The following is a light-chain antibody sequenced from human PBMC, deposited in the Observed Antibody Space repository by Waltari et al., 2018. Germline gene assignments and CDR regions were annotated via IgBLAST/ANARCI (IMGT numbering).Light chain of an antibody. J-gene: IGLJ2*01. CDR2: GNS. CDR1: SSNIRAGYD. Sequence: QSGLTPPPSVSGAPGQRVTISCTGSSSNIRAGYDVHWYQLLPGTAPKLLIYGNSNRPSGVPDRFSGSKSGTSASLAITGLQAEDEAGYYCQSYDSSLSGSVFGGGTKLTVL. CDR3: QSYDSSLSGSV. V-gene: IGLV1-40*01.